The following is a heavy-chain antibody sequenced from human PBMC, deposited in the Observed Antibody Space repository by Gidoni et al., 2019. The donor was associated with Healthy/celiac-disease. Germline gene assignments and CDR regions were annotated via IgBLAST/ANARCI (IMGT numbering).Heavy chain of an antibody. CDR1: GFTFSSYA. D-gene: IGHD3-9*01. V-gene: IGHV3-23*01. Sequence: EVQLLESGGGLVQPGGSLRLSCAASGFTFSSYAMSWVRQAPGKGLEWVSAISGSGGSTYYADSVKGRFTISRDNSKNTLYLQMNSLRAEDTAVYYCAKNENYDILTGQPAGGSAPYYFDYWGQGTLVTVSS. J-gene: IGHJ4*02. CDR3: AKNENYDILTGQPAGGSAPYYFDY. CDR2: ISGSGGST.